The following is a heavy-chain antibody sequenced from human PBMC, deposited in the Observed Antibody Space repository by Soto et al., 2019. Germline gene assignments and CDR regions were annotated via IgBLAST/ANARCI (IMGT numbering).Heavy chain of an antibody. CDR1: GYTFTSYG. CDR2: ISAYNGNT. Sequence: ASVKVACKASGYTFTSYGISWVRQAPGQGLEWMGWISAYNGNTNYAQKLQGRVTMTTDTSTSTAYMELRSLRSDDTAVYYCARVLLWFGELLFIDYWGQGTLVTVSS. J-gene: IGHJ4*02. D-gene: IGHD3-10*01. CDR3: ARVLLWFGELLFIDY. V-gene: IGHV1-18*01.